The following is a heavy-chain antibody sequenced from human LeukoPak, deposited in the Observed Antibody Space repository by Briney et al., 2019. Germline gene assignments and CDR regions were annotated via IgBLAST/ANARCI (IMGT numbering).Heavy chain of an antibody. D-gene: IGHD3-10*01. CDR2: INYSGTT. Sequence: SDTLSLTCTVSGGSISSYYWTWMRQPPGKGLEWIGDINYSGTTNYHPSLRSRVTISVDTSKHQFSLKLSSVTAADTAVYYCARDPGGRYFDFWGQGTLVTVSS. V-gene: IGHV4-59*01. CDR3: ARDPGGRYFDF. J-gene: IGHJ4*02. CDR1: GGSISSYY.